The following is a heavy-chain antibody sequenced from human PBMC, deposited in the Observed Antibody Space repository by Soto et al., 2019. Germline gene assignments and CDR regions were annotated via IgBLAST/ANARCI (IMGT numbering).Heavy chain of an antibody. V-gene: IGHV3-23*01. D-gene: IGHD2-2*01. J-gene: IGHJ6*03. Sequence: PGGSLRLSCAASGFTFSSYAMSWVRQAPGKGLEWVSAISGSGGSTYYADSVKGRFTISRDNSKNTLYLQMNSLRAEDTAVYYCRLSGGVGYCSSTSCYGGYYYYMDVWGKGTTVTVAS. CDR2: ISGSGGST. CDR3: RLSGGVGYCSSTSCYGGYYYYMDV. CDR1: GFTFSSYA.